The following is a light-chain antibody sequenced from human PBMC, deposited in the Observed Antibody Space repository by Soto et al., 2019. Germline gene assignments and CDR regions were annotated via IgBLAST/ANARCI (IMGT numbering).Light chain of an antibody. CDR3: QQYNSYPLT. J-gene: IGKJ4*01. CDR1: HGIYSW. Sequence: DIQMTQSPSSLSASVGDRVTITCRASHGIYSWLAWYRQKPGKAPESLIYAASSLHSGVPSRFSGSGSGTDFSLTISSLQPEDFATYYCQQYNSYPLTFGGGTKVDIK. V-gene: IGKV1D-16*01. CDR2: AAS.